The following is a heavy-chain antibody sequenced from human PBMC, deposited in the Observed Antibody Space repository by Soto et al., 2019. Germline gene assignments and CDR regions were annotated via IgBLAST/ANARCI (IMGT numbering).Heavy chain of an antibody. V-gene: IGHV3-73*01. CDR1: GFTFSGSA. J-gene: IGHJ6*02. CDR2: IRSKANSYAT. Sequence: GGSLRLSCAASGFTFSGSAMHWVRQASGKGLEWVGRIRSKANSYATAYAASVKGRFTISRDDSKNTAYLQMNSLKTEDTAVYYCTRQELGYCSGGSCYYYYYGMDVWGQGTTVTVSS. CDR3: TRQELGYCSGGSCYYYYYGMDV. D-gene: IGHD2-15*01.